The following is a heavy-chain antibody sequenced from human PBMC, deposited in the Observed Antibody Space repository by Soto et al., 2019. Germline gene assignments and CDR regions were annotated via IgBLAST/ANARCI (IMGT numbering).Heavy chain of an antibody. CDR2: ISAYNGNT. CDR3: ARVDIVLVPAATGATYYYYYGMDV. V-gene: IGHV1-18*01. Sequence: QVQLVQSGAEVKKPGASVKVSCKASGYTFTSYGISWVRQAPGQGLEWMGWISAYNGNTNYAQKLQGRVTMTTDTSKSTAYMELRSLRSDDTAVYYCARVDIVLVPAATGATYYYYYGMDVWGQGTTVTVSS. J-gene: IGHJ6*02. D-gene: IGHD2-2*01. CDR1: GYTFTSYG.